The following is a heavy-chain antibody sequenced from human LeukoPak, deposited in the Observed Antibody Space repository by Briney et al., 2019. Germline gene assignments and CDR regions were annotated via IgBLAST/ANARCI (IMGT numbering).Heavy chain of an antibody. J-gene: IGHJ4*02. Sequence: GGSLRLSCAASGFTFSSYSMSWVRQAPGKGLEWVSSISSSSYIYYADSVKGRFTISRDNAKNSLYLQMNSLRAEDTAVYYCARVWLQDLDYWGQGTLVTVSS. V-gene: IGHV3-21*01. D-gene: IGHD5-24*01. CDR2: ISSSSYI. CDR1: GFTFSSYS. CDR3: ARVWLQDLDY.